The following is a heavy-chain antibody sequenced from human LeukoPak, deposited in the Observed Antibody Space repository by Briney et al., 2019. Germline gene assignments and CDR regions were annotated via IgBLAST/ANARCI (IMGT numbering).Heavy chain of an antibody. Sequence: ASVKVSCKASGYTFTSYDINWVRQATGQGLEWMGWINPNSGGTNYAQKFQGRVTMTRDTSISTAYMELSRLRSDDTAVYYCAREGGDYVWGSYRYTYFDYWGQGTLVTVSS. CDR1: GYTFTSYD. CDR2: INPNSGGT. V-gene: IGHV1-2*02. D-gene: IGHD3-16*02. J-gene: IGHJ4*02. CDR3: AREGGDYVWGSYRYTYFDY.